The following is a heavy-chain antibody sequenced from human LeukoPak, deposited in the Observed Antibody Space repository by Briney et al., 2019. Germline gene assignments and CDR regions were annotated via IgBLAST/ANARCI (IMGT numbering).Heavy chain of an antibody. V-gene: IGHV1-18*04. D-gene: IGHD3-10*01. CDR2: ISAYNGNT. J-gene: IGHJ5*02. Sequence: GASVNVSCKASGYTFTSYGISWVRQARGHGLEWMGWISAYNGNTNYAQTLQGRVTMTTDTSTSTAYMELRSLRSDDTAVYYCARDGFTITMVRGVIINWFDPWGQGTLVTVSS. CDR3: ARDGFTITMVRGVIINWFDP. CDR1: GYTFTSYG.